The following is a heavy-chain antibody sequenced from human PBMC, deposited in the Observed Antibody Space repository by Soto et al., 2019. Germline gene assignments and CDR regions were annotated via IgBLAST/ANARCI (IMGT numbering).Heavy chain of an antibody. CDR2: IRSKAYGGTT. V-gene: IGHV3-49*03. CDR1: GFTFGDYA. J-gene: IGHJ4*02. Sequence: EVQLVESGGGLVQPGRSLRLSCTASGFTFGDYAMSWFRQPPGKGLEWVGFIRSKAYGGTTEYAASVKGRFTISRDDSKSIAYLQMNSLKTEDTAVFYCARAGSLQSLVPEDYWGQGTLVTVSS. D-gene: IGHD6-19*01. CDR3: ARAGSLQSLVPEDY.